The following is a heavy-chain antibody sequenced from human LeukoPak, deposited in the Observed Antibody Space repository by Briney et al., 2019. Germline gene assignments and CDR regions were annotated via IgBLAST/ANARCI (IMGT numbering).Heavy chain of an antibody. CDR3: ARSWSSSSGDYYFDY. CDR1: EFTFSTYW. CDR2: IKQDGSEK. Sequence: GGSLRLSCAASEFTFSTYWMSWVRQAPGKGLEWVANIKQDGSEKYYVDSVKGRFTISRDNSRNTLYLQMNSLRAEDTAVYYCARSWSSSSGDYYFDYWGQGTLVTVSS. V-gene: IGHV3-7*03. J-gene: IGHJ4*02. D-gene: IGHD6-6*01.